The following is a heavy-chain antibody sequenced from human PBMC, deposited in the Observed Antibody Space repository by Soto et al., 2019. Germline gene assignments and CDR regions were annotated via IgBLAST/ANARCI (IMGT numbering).Heavy chain of an antibody. CDR1: DYTFTSYG. CDR3: ARDGEGLRFLEWLSSTRYYGMDV. V-gene: IGHV1-18*04. J-gene: IGHJ6*02. CDR2: ISAYNGNT. D-gene: IGHD3-3*01. Sequence: ASVKVSCKASDYTFTSYGISWVRQAPGQGLEWMGWISAYNGNTNYAQKLQGRVTMTTDTSTSTAYMELRSLRSDDTAVYYCARDGEGLRFLEWLSSTRYYGMDVWGQGTTVTVSS.